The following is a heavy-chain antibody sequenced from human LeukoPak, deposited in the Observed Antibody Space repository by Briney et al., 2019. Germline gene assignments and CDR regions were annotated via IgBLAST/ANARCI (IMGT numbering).Heavy chain of an antibody. V-gene: IGHV4-59*01. CDR2: VYYSGST. J-gene: IGHJ4*02. D-gene: IGHD1-26*01. CDR3: PRVPPNHWETNFDY. CDR1: GGSISSYY. Sequence: SETLSLTCTVSGGSISSYYWSWVRQPPGKGLEWIGYVYYSGSTNYNPSLKSRVTISVDTSKNQFSLKLSSVTAADTAVYYCPRVPPNHWETNFDYGGQETRVTFPS.